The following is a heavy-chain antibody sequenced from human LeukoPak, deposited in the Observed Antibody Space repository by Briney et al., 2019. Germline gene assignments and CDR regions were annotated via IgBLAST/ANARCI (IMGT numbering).Heavy chain of an antibody. Sequence: SSVMVSCKASGGTFSSYTISWVRQAPGQGLEWMGRIIPILGIANYAQKFQGRVTITADKSTSTAYMELSSLRSGDTAVYYCASFPGIAAAGTFNYYYYYMDVWGKGTTVTVSS. CDR2: IIPILGIA. CDR1: GGTFSSYT. V-gene: IGHV1-69*02. J-gene: IGHJ6*03. D-gene: IGHD6-13*01. CDR3: ASFPGIAAAGTFNYYYYYMDV.